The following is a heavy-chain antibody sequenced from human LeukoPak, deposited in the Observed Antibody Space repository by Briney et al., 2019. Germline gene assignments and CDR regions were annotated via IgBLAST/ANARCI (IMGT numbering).Heavy chain of an antibody. CDR1: GGSISSYY. V-gene: IGHV4-59*12. CDR3: ARDFGFWSGYSSFDY. D-gene: IGHD3-3*01. J-gene: IGHJ4*02. Sequence: SETLSLTCTVSGGSISSYYWSWIRQPPGKGLEWIGYIYYSGSTNYKPSLKSRVTISVDTSKNQFSLKLSSVTAADTAVYYCARDFGFWSGYSSFDYWGQGTLVTVSS. CDR2: IYYSGST.